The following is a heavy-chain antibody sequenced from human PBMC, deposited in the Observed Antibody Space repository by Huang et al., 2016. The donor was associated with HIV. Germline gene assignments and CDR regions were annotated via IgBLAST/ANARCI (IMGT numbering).Heavy chain of an antibody. Sequence: QVKLVQSGAEVKKPGAAVKVSCRTSGYTFTDYFVHWVRQAPVQGLQWMVSINTLSGVTNYAQKCQGRVTMNRDTSIRTVYMELNRLRSDDTALYYCARTPYSGSHPDYWGQGTLVTVSS. J-gene: IGHJ4*02. V-gene: IGHV1-2*02. CDR2: INTLSGVT. CDR1: GYTFTDYF. D-gene: IGHD2-15*01. CDR3: ARTPYSGSHPDY.